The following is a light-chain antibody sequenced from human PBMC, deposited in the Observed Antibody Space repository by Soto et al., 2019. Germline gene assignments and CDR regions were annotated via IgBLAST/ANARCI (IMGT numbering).Light chain of an antibody. CDR1: SSDVGSYNY. CDR3: SSYTGTSTYV. CDR2: EVS. Sequence: QSVLTQPASVSGSPGQSITISCTGTSSDVGSYNYVSWYQQHPGKAPKLMIYEVSNRPSGVSNRFSGSKSGYTASLTISGLQAEDEADYYCSSYTGTSTYVFGTGTKVTVL. J-gene: IGLJ1*01. V-gene: IGLV2-14*01.